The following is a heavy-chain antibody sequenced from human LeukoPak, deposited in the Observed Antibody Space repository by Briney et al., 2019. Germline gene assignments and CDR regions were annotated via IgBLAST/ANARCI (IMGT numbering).Heavy chain of an antibody. CDR1: GGSISSGGYS. D-gene: IGHD3-10*01. Sequence: SQTLSLTCAVSGGSISSGGYSWSWIRQPPGKGLEWIGYIYHSGSTYYNPSLKSRVTISVDRSKNQFSLKLSSVTAADTAVYYCARASGFGELLKGKRWFDPWGQGTLVTVS. J-gene: IGHJ5*02. CDR3: ARASGFGELLKGKRWFDP. CDR2: IYHSGST. V-gene: IGHV4-30-2*01.